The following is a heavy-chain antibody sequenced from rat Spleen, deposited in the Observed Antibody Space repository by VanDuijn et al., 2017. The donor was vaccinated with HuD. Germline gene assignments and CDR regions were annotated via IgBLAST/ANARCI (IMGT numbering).Heavy chain of an antibody. CDR3: ARHRAGYGVMDA. V-gene: IGHV5-7*01. CDR1: GFSFSKYG. D-gene: IGHD4-3*01. J-gene: IGHJ2*01. Sequence: EVQLVESGGGLVLPGRSLKLSCAASGFSFSKYGMQWIRQTPKKGLAWVASISYDGSSTYYRDSVKGRFTISRDNAKSTLYLQMDSLRSEDTATYYCARHRAGYGVMDAWGQGVMVTVSS. CDR2: ISYDGSST.